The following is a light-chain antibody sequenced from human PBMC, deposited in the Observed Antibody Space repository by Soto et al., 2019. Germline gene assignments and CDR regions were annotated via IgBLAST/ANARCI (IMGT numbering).Light chain of an antibody. V-gene: IGKV1-5*01. Sequence: DIPIAQSPSTLSASVGDTVPLTCRASQSISSWLAWYQQKPGKAPKLLIYDASSLESGVPSRFSGSGSGTEFTLTISSLQPDDFATYYCQQYITYSRTFGQGAKVDIK. CDR2: DAS. CDR1: QSISSW. J-gene: IGKJ1*01. CDR3: QQYITYSRT.